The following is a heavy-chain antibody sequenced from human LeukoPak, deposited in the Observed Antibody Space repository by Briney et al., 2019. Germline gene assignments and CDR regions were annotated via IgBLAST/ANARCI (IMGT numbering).Heavy chain of an antibody. CDR3: ASYDLGDY. D-gene: IGHD3-22*01. V-gene: IGHV7-4-1*02. J-gene: IGHJ4*02. CDR2: INTNTGNP. CDR1: GYTFTNYA. Sequence: ASVNVSCKASGYTFTNYAMNWVRQDPRQGLEWMGWINTNTGNPTYAQDFTGRFVFSLDTSVSTAYLQISSLKAEDTAVYYCASYDLGDYWGQGTLVTVSS.